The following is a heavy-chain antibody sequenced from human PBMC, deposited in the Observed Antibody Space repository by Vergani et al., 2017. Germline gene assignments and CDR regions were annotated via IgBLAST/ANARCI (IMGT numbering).Heavy chain of an antibody. D-gene: IGHD2-15*01. CDR2: IYGNDEK. CDR3: AHTNTLI. CDR1: GFSVTTCGVG. V-gene: IGHV2-5*01. J-gene: IGHJ4*02. Sequence: QITLKESGPTQVKPTHTLTLTCTFSGFSVTTCGVGVGWIRQPPGNALEWLELIYGNDEKYYSPSLNDRLTITKDTSKNQVVLTMANMDPVDTATYYCAHTNTLIWGQGTLVTVFS.